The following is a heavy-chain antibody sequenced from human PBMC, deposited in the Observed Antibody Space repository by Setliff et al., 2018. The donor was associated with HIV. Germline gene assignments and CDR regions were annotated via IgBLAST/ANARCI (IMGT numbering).Heavy chain of an antibody. CDR3: AMSLTGGAATRAFDS. D-gene: IGHD2-15*01. Sequence: ASVKVSCKASGYTFTSYDINWVRQGTGQGLEWMGWMNPNSGNTGYAQKFQGRVTMTRNTSISTAYMERSSLRSEDTAVYYCAMSLTGGAATRAFDSWGQGTMVTVSS. CDR2: MNPNSGNT. V-gene: IGHV1-8*02. J-gene: IGHJ3*02. CDR1: GYTFTSYD.